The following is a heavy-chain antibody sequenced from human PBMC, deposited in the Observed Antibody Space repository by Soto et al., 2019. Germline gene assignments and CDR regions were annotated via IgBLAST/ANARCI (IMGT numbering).Heavy chain of an antibody. Sequence: GGSLRLSCAASGFTFSSYGMHWVRQAPGKGLEWVAVIWYDGSNKYYADSVKGRFTISRDNSKNTLYLQMNSLRAEDTAVYYCARRLKVLLTLDYWGQGTLDTVSS. J-gene: IGHJ4*02. CDR1: GFTFSSYG. V-gene: IGHV3-33*01. CDR2: IWYDGSNK. D-gene: IGHD2-15*01. CDR3: ARRLKVLLTLDY.